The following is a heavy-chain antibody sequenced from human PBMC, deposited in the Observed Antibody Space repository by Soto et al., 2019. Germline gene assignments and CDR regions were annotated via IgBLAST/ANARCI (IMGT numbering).Heavy chain of an antibody. J-gene: IGHJ5*02. CDR3: ARDHYDFWSGYPKASFDP. CDR2: INAGNGNT. Sequence: ASVKVSCKASGYTFTSYAMHWVRQAPGQRLEWMGWINAGNGNTKYSQKFQGRVTITRDTSASTAYMELSSLRSEDTAMYYCARDHYDFWSGYPKASFDPWGQGTLVTVSS. V-gene: IGHV1-3*01. D-gene: IGHD3-3*01. CDR1: GYTFTSYA.